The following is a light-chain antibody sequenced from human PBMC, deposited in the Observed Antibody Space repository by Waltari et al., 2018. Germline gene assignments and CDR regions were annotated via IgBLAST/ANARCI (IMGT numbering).Light chain of an antibody. CDR3: QQYNSHPYN. J-gene: IGKJ2*01. Sequence: DIQMTQSPSTLSASVVDRVTITCRASQNINTWLAWSQQKPGKAPKLLIYRASSLESGVPSRFSGSGSGTEFTLTISSLQPDDFATYYCQQYNSHPYNFGQGTKLEIK. CDR2: RAS. CDR1: QNINTW. V-gene: IGKV1-5*03.